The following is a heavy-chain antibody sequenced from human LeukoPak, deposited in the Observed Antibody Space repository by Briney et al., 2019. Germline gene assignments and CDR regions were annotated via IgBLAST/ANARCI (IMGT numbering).Heavy chain of an antibody. V-gene: IGHV3-23*01. D-gene: IGHD2-15*01. CDR2: ITDST. J-gene: IGHJ5*02. CDR3: ARYCSGGRCYSGLDP. CDR1: GFTFSSYS. Sequence: PGGSLRLSCAASGFTFSSYSMTCVRQAPGKGLEWVSAITDSTYFADSVKGRFTISRDSSKNTVYLQMNSLRAEDTAVYYCARYCSGGRCYSGLDPWGQGALVTVSS.